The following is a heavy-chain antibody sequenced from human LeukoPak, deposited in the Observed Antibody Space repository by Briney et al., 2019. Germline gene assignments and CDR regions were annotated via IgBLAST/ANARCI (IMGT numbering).Heavy chain of an antibody. CDR3: ASKRWLQVAPYYFDY. D-gene: IGHD5-24*01. J-gene: IGHJ4*02. V-gene: IGHV1-69*13. Sequence: SVKVSCKASGGTFSSYAISWVRQAPGQGLEWMGGIIPIFGTANYAQKFQGRVTITADESTSTAYMELSSLRSEDTAVYYCASKRWLQVAPYYFDYWGQGTLVTVSS. CDR2: IIPIFGTA. CDR1: GGTFSSYA.